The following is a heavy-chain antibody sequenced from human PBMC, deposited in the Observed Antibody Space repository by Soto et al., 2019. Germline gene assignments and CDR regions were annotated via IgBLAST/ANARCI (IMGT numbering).Heavy chain of an antibody. CDR3: ASARWDY. CDR2: IFHSGNT. CDR1: GGSFNANY. Sequence: SETLSLTCAVSGGSFNANYWTWIRQPPGKGLEWIGEIFHSGNTNYNPSLKSRVTISVDTSRNQFSLKLTSVTAADTAIYYCASARWDYWGQGTLVTVSS. V-gene: IGHV4-34*12. J-gene: IGHJ4*02.